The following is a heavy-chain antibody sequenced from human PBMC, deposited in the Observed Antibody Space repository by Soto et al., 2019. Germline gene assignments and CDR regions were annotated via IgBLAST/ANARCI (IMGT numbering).Heavy chain of an antibody. J-gene: IGHJ6*02. V-gene: IGHV3-30*18. CDR2: ISHDGSNK. CDR1: GFTFNSFG. CDR3: AKNRLANSPYYYYYYGMDV. D-gene: IGHD6-25*01. Sequence: QVQLVESGGGVVQPGRSLRLSCAASGFTFNSFGMHWVRQAPGKGLEWVAVISHDGSNKWYVDSVKGRFTISRDKSKNTLYLQMDSLRDEDTAVYYCAKNRLANSPYYYYYYGMDVWGQGTTVTVSS.